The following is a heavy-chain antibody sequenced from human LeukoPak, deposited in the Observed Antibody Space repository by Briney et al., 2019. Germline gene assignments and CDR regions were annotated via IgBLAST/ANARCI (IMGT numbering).Heavy chain of an antibody. CDR2: IKSKTDGGTT. V-gene: IGHV3-15*01. CDR3: TTEMAKGAFDI. Sequence: GGSLRLSCAASAFTLSNAWMSWVRQAPGKGLEWVGRIKSKTDGGTTDYAAPVKGRFTTSRDDSKNTLYLQMNSLKTDDTAVYYCTTEMAKGAFDIWAQGTMDTVSS. D-gene: IGHD5-24*01. CDR1: AFTLSNAW. J-gene: IGHJ3*02.